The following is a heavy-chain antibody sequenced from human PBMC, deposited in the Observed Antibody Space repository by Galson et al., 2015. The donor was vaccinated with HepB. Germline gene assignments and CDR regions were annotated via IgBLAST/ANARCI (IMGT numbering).Heavy chain of an antibody. J-gene: IGHJ1*01. CDR3: ATELPYYYDSSGQRPFQH. CDR2: FDPEDGET. Sequence: SVKVSCKVSGYTLTELSMHWVRQAPGKGLEWMGGFDPEDGETIYAQKFQGRVTMTEGTSTDTAYMALSSLRSEDTAVYYCATELPYYYDSSGQRPFQHWGQGTLVTVSS. D-gene: IGHD3-22*01. V-gene: IGHV1-24*01. CDR1: GYTLTELS.